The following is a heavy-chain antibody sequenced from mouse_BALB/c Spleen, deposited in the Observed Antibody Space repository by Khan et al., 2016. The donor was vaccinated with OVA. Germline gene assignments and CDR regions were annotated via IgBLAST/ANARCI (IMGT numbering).Heavy chain of an antibody. V-gene: IGHV1-80*01. J-gene: IGHJ3*01. CDR1: GYAFSSSW. CDR2: IYPGDGDT. Sequence: VQLQESGAELVRPGSSVKISCKASGYAFSSSWMNWVKQRPGQGLEWIGQIYPGDGDTNYNGKFKGKATLTADKSSSTAYMQLTSLTSEDSAVYVCERYYGSRFAYWGQGTLVTVSA. CDR3: ERYYGSRFAY. D-gene: IGHD1-1*01.